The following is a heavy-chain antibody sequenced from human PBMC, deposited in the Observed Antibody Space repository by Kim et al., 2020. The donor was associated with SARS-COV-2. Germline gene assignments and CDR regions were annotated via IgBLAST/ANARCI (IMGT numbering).Heavy chain of an antibody. Sequence: GESLKISCKGSGYSFTSYWIGWVRQMPGKGLEWMGIIYPGDSDTRYSPSFQGQVTISADKSISTAYLQWSSLKASDTAMYYCARQERDYYGSGSYYELDYWGQGTLVTVSS. V-gene: IGHV5-51*01. D-gene: IGHD3-10*01. CDR2: IYPGDSDT. J-gene: IGHJ4*02. CDR1: GYSFTSYW. CDR3: ARQERDYYGSGSYYELDY.